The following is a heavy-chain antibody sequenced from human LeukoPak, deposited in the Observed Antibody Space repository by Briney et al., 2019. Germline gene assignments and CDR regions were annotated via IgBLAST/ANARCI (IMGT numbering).Heavy chain of an antibody. V-gene: IGHV3-21*01. CDR2: ISSSSSYI. CDR1: GFTFSSYS. CDR3: AREADCSGGSCYSNYFDY. D-gene: IGHD2-15*01. Sequence: GGSLRLSCAASGFTFSSYSMNWVRQAPGKGLEWVSSISSSSSYIYYADSVKGRFTISRDNAKNSLYLQMNSLRAEDTAVYYCAREADCSGGSCYSNYFDYWGQGTLVTVSS. J-gene: IGHJ4*02.